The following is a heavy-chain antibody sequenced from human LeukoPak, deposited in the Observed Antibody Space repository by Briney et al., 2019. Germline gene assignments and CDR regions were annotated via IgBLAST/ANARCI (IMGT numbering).Heavy chain of an antibody. D-gene: IGHD1-26*01. J-gene: IGHJ3*02. CDR1: GGAISCYY. CDR3: ARGGPIVGATPHDTFDI. CDR2: MYYSGST. V-gene: IGHV4-59*01. Sequence: PSETLSLTCTVSGGAISCYYWSWIRQPPGKGLDWIAYMYYSGSTNYNPSLKSRVSISVDTSKNQFSLKLTSVTAADTAVYYCARGGPIVGATPHDTFDIWGQGTMVTVSS.